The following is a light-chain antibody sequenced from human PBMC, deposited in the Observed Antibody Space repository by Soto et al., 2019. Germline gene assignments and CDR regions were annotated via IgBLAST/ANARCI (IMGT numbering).Light chain of an antibody. CDR1: QTISSW. J-gene: IGKJ1*01. CDR3: QHYNRWVWT. V-gene: IGKV1-5*03. CDR2: KAS. Sequence: DIQMTQSPSTLSGSVGDRVTITCRASQTISSWLAWYQQKPGKAPKLLIYKASTLKSGVPSRFSGSGSGTEFTLTISTLQPDDFATYYSQHYNRWVWTFGQGTNVDI.